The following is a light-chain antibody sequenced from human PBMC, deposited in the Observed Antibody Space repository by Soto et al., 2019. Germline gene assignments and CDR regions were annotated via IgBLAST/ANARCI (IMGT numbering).Light chain of an antibody. CDR3: QRYNNWPPWT. CDR2: GAS. V-gene: IGKV3-15*01. CDR1: QSVSSN. Sequence: EIVMTQSPATLSVSPGERATLSCRAGQSVSSNLAWYQQKPGQAPRLLIYGASTRATGIPARFSGSGSGTEFTLTISSLQSEDFAVYYCQRYNNWPPWTFGQGTKVEIK. J-gene: IGKJ1*01.